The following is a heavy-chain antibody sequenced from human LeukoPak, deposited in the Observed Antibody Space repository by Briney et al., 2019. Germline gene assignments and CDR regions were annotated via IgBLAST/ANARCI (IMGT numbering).Heavy chain of an antibody. J-gene: IGHJ4*02. D-gene: IGHD1-26*01. CDR2: INPNSGGT. V-gene: IGHV1-2*02. CDR1: GYTFTGYY. CDR3: ARDLRWELLGSDY. Sequence: GASVKVSCKASGYTFTGYYMHWVRQAPGQGLEWMGWINPNSGGTNYAQKFQGRVTMTRDTSISTAYMELSRPRSDDTAVYYCARDLRWELLGSDYWGQGTLVTVSS.